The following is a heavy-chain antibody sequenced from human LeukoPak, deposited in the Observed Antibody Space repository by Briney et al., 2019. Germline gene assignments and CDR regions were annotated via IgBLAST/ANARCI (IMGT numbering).Heavy chain of an antibody. J-gene: IGHJ4*02. CDR1: GGSISSGDYY. V-gene: IGHV4-30-4*08. CDR3: ARDEVGATTFDY. CDR2: IYYSGST. D-gene: IGHD1-26*01. Sequence: SQTLSLTCTVSGGSISSGDYYWSWIRQPPGKGLEWIGYIYYSGSTYYNPSLKSRVTISVDTSKNQFSLKLSSVTAADTAVYYCARDEVGATTFDYWGQGTLVTVSP.